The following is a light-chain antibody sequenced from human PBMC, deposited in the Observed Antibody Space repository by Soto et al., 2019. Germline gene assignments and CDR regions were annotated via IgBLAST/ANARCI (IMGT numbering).Light chain of an antibody. CDR2: EVS. V-gene: IGLV2-18*02. CDR1: SSDVGSYNR. CDR3: SSYTSSNTLV. J-gene: IGLJ2*01. Sequence: QSVLTQPPSVSGSPGQSVTISCTGTSSDVGSYNRVSWYQQPPGTAPKLMIYEVSNRPSGVPDRFFGSKSGNTAFLIISGLQAEDEADYYCSSYTSSNTLVFGGGTKLTVL.